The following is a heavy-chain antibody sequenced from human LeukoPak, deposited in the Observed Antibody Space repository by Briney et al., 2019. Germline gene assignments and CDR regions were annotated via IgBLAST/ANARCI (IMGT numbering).Heavy chain of an antibody. V-gene: IGHV1-8*02. D-gene: IGHD6-19*01. Sequence: GASVKVSCKASGYTFTGYYMHWVRQAPGQGLEWMGWMNPNSGNTGYAQKFQGRVTMTRNTSISTAYMELSSLRSEDTAVYYCALFSGWLFDYWGQGTLVTVSS. J-gene: IGHJ4*02. CDR3: ALFSGWLFDY. CDR2: MNPNSGNT. CDR1: GYTFTGYY.